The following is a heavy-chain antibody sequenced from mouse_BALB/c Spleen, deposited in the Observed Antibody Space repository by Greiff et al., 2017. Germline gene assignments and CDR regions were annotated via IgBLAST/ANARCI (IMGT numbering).Heavy chain of an antibody. CDR1: GFTFSSYG. CDR2: ISSGGSYT. J-gene: IGHJ2*01. Sequence: DVKLVESGGDLVKPGGSLKLSCAASGFTFSSYGMSWVRQTPDKRLEWVATISSGGSYTYYPDSVKGRFTISRDNAKNTLYLQMSSLKSEDTAMYYCARHEGPDYWGQGTTLTVSS. V-gene: IGHV5-6*02. CDR3: ARHEGPDY. D-gene: IGHD3-3*01.